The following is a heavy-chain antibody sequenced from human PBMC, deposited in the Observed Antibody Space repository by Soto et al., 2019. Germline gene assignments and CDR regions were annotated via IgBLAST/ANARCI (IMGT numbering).Heavy chain of an antibody. Sequence: ASVKVSCKASGYTFTSYYMHWVRQAPGQGLEWMGIINPSGGSTSYAQKFQGRVTMTRDTSTSTVYMELSSLRSEDTAVYHCARVVGFNYYDSSGYSRALDAFDIWGQGTMVTVSS. CDR2: INPSGGST. CDR3: ARVVGFNYYDSSGYSRALDAFDI. CDR1: GYTFTSYY. J-gene: IGHJ3*02. V-gene: IGHV1-46*03. D-gene: IGHD3-22*01.